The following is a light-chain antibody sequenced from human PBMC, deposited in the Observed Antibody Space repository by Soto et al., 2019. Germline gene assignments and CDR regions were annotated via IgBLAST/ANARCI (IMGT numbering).Light chain of an antibody. CDR1: QSLSSS. Sequence: EIVLTQSPATLSLSPGERATLSCRASQSLSSSFAWFQQKPGQAPRLLIYESSHRATGVPARFTGSGSGRDFTLTISSLEPEDFAVYYCQQRSDWPFTFGRGTRLEI. CDR2: ESS. CDR3: QQRSDWPFT. V-gene: IGKV3-11*02. J-gene: IGKJ5*01.